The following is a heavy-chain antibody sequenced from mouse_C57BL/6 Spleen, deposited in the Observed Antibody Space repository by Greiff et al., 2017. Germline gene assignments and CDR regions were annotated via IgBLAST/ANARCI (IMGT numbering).Heavy chain of an antibody. Sequence: QVQLQQSGAELVKPGASVKMSCKASGYTFTSYWITWVKQRPGQGLEWIGDIYPGSGSTNYNEKFKSKATLTVDTSSSTADMQLSSLTSEDSAVYYCAVGTAQATRAMDYWGQGTSVTVSS. CDR1: GYTFTSYW. D-gene: IGHD3-2*02. J-gene: IGHJ4*01. CDR3: AVGTAQATRAMDY. CDR2: IYPGSGST. V-gene: IGHV1-55*01.